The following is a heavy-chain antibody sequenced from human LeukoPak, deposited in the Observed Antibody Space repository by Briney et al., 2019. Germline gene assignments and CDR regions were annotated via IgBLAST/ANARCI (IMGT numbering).Heavy chain of an antibody. D-gene: IGHD3-9*01. CDR2: IRSKAYGGTT. CDR1: GFTFGDYA. J-gene: IGHJ4*02. CDR3: TRAYYDISTGYWGFFDY. V-gene: IGHV3-49*04. Sequence: GGSLRLSCTASGFTFGDYAMSWVRQAPGKGLEWVGFIRSKAYGGTTEYAASVKGRFTISRDDSKSIAYLQMNSLKTEDTAVYYCTRAYYDISTGYWGFFDYWGQGTLVTVSS.